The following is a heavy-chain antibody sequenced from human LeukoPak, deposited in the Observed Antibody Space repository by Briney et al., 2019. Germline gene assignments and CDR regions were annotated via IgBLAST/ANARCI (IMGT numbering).Heavy chain of an antibody. CDR3: ARDLSSSTSCYYY. Sequence: GGSLRLSCAASGFTFSSYSMNWVRQAPGKGLEWVSSISSSSSYIYYADSVKGRFTISRDNAKNSLYLQMNSLRAEDTAVYYCARDLSSSTSCYYYWGQGTLVTVSP. J-gene: IGHJ4*02. CDR2: ISSSSSYI. D-gene: IGHD2-2*01. V-gene: IGHV3-21*01. CDR1: GFTFSSYS.